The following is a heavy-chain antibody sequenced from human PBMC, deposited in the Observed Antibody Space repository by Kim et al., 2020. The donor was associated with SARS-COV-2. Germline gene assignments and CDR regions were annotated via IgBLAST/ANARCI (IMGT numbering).Heavy chain of an antibody. Sequence: SVKVSCKASGFTFTSSAVQWVRQARGQRLEWIGWIVVGSGNTNYAQKFQERVTITRDMSTSTAYMELSSLRSEDTAVYYCAAVPHTRFWSGYYTDYYGMDVWGQGTTVTVSS. J-gene: IGHJ6*02. CDR1: GFTFTSSA. D-gene: IGHD3-3*01. CDR2: IVVGSGNT. V-gene: IGHV1-58*01. CDR3: AAVPHTRFWSGYYTDYYGMDV.